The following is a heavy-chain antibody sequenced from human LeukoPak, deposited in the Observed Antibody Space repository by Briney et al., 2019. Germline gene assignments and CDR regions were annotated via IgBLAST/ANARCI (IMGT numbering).Heavy chain of an antibody. Sequence: SETLSLTCAVSGDSITSHSWWSWVRQPPGKGLEWIGEVHHGGASNYDPSLESRVTISVDKSKNRFSLNLRSVTAADTAVYYCARARRIIAARHYYYGMDVWGQGTTVTVAS. D-gene: IGHD6-6*01. CDR2: VHHGGAS. CDR3: ARARRIIAARHYYYGMDV. CDR1: GDSITSHSW. V-gene: IGHV4-4*02. J-gene: IGHJ6*02.